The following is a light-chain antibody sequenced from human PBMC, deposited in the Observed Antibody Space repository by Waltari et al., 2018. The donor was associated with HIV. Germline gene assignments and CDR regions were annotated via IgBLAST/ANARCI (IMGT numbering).Light chain of an antibody. J-gene: IGKJ1*01. CDR2: AAS. V-gene: IGKV1-16*02. CDR3: QQYHTYPRT. CDR1: QGISTL. Sequence: DIQMTQSPSSLSASIGDRVTIACRASQGISTLLAWFQQKPGEAPKALIYAASRLQNGVPSKFSGSGSGTDFTLTISSLQPEDFATYYCQQYHTYPRTFGQGTKVEIK.